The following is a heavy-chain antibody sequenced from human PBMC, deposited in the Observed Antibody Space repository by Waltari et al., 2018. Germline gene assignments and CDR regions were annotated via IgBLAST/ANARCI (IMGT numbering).Heavy chain of an antibody. CDR2: IYTSGST. CDR3: ARDQGSGSKNWFDP. D-gene: IGHD3-10*01. J-gene: IGHJ5*02. CDR1: GGSISSYY. Sequence: QVQLQESGPGLVKPSETLSLTCTVSGGSISSYYWSWIRQPAGKGLEWIGRIYTSGSTNYNPSLKSRVTISGDKSKNQFSLKLSSVTAADTAVYYCARDQGSGSKNWFDPWGQGTLVTVSS. V-gene: IGHV4-4*07.